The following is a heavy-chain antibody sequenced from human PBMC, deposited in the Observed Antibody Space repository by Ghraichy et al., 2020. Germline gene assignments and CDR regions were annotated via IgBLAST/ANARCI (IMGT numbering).Heavy chain of an antibody. V-gene: IGHV3-74*01. D-gene: IGHD6-13*01. Sequence: GESLNISCAASGFTFSSYWMHWVRQAPGKGLVWISHINSDASSTSYADSVKGRFTISRDTAKNTQYLQMNSLRAEDTAVYYCARGPEWSSSWHDYWRQGTLVTVPP. CDR3: ARGPEWSSSWHDY. CDR2: INSDASST. CDR1: GFTFSSYW. J-gene: IGHJ4*02.